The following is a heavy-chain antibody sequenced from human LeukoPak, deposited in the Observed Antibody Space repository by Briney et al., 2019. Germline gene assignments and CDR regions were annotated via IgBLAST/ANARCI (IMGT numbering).Heavy chain of an antibody. J-gene: IGHJ4*02. V-gene: IGHV4-61*02. CDR1: GDSISGANYY. D-gene: IGHD6-13*01. CDR2: ISTSGST. CDR3: ARDRAIPAAGTFHY. Sequence: SETLSLTCTVSGDSISGANYYWTWIRQPADKGLEWIGRISTSGSTSYDPSLKSRVTISVDTSKNQFFLNLNSVTAADTAVYYCARDRAIPAAGTFHYWGQGTLVTVSS.